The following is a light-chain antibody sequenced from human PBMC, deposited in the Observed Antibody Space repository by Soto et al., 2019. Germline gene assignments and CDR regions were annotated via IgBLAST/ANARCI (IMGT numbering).Light chain of an antibody. CDR3: SSYTSSTSYV. CDR2: EVS. Sequence: QSVLTQPASGSGSPGQSITISCIGTSSDVGGYNYVSWYQQHPGKAPKLMIYEVSNRPSGVSNRFSGSKSGNTASLTISGLQAEDEADYYCSSYTSSTSYVFGTGTKVTVL. J-gene: IGLJ1*01. V-gene: IGLV2-14*01. CDR1: SSDVGGYNY.